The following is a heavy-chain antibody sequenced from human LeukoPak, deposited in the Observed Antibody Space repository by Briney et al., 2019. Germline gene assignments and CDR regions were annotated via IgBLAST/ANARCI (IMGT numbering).Heavy chain of an antibody. Sequence: ASVKVSCKASGYTFTGYYMHWVRQAPGQGLEWMGWINPNSGGTNYAQKFQGRVTMTRDTSISTAYMELSRLRSDDTAVYYCARDPMVRGVIKYWFDYWGQGTLVTVSS. CDR2: INPNSGGT. CDR3: ARDPMVRGVIKYWFDY. J-gene: IGHJ4*02. CDR1: GYTFTGYY. D-gene: IGHD3-10*01. V-gene: IGHV1-2*02.